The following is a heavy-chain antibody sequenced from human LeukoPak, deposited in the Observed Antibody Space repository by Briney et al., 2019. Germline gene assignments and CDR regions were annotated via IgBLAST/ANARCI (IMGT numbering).Heavy chain of an antibody. D-gene: IGHD3-10*01. Sequence: GGSLRLSCAASEFTFSRYWMSWVRQAPGKGLEWVANIKQDGSEKYYVDSVKGRFTISRDNAKNSLYLQMSSLRAEDTAVYYCARDQFGKGNWFDPWGQGTLVTVSS. CDR1: EFTFSRYW. V-gene: IGHV3-7*01. J-gene: IGHJ5*02. CDR3: ARDQFGKGNWFDP. CDR2: IKQDGSEK.